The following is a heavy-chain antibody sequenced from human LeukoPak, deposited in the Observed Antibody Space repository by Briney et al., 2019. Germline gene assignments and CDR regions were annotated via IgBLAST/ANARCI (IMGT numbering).Heavy chain of an antibody. CDR2: IYHSGST. CDR1: GGSISSGGYS. V-gene: IGHV4-30-2*01. D-gene: IGHD7-27*01. Sequence: SETLSLTCAVSGGSISSGGYSWSWIRRPPGKGLEWIGYIYHSGSTYYNPSLKSRVTISVDRSKNQFSLKLSSVTAADTAVYYCARANLTGDAFDIWGQGTMVTVSS. CDR3: ARANLTGDAFDI. J-gene: IGHJ3*02.